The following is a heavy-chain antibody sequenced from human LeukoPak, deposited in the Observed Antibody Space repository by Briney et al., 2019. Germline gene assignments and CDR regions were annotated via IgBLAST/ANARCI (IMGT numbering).Heavy chain of an antibody. Sequence: GGSLRLSCAASGFTFSSYGMHGVRQAPGKGLEWVAVIWYDGSNKYYADSVKGRFTISRDNSKNTLYLQMNSLRAEDTAVYYCAREGSFGEFHDAFDIWGQGTMVTVSS. CDR2: IWYDGSNK. D-gene: IGHD3-10*01. CDR3: AREGSFGEFHDAFDI. CDR1: GFTFSSYG. V-gene: IGHV3-33*01. J-gene: IGHJ3*02.